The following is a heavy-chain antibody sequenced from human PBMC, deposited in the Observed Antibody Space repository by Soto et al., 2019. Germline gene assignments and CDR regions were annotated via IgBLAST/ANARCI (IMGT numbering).Heavy chain of an antibody. D-gene: IGHD2-2*01. CDR1: GYTFTGYY. J-gene: IGHJ6*02. CDR3: ARDGGADCSSTSCHGEVDYYYYGMDV. V-gene: IGHV1-2*02. CDR2: INPNSGGT. Sequence: ASVKVSCKASGYTFTGYYMHWVRQAPGQGLEWMGWINPNSGGTNYAQKFQGRVTMTRDTSISTAYMELSRLRSDDTAVYYCARDGGADCSSTSCHGEVDYYYYGMDVWCQGTTVTVSS.